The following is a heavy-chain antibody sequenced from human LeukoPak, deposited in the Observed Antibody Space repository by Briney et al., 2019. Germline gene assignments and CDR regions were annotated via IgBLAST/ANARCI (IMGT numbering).Heavy chain of an antibody. CDR1: GFTFEDYG. V-gene: IGHV3-9*01. D-gene: IGHD6-19*01. J-gene: IGHJ4*02. CDR2: ISRHSDDI. Sequence: GRSLRLSCAVSGFTFEDYGMPWVRQAPGKGLEWVSGISRHSDDIGYSDSVKGRFTISRDNARNTLYLQMNSLRADDTAFYYCAKAADSSGWSAFDYWGQGTVVAVSS. CDR3: AKAADSSGWSAFDY.